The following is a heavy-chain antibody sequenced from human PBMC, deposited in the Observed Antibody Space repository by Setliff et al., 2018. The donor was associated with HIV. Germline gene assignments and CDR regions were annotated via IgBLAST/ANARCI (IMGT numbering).Heavy chain of an antibody. CDR1: GDSITNDDYY. CDR2: IHYSGRS. J-gene: IGHJ5*02. CDR3: ARYTSKLDWFDP. V-gene: IGHV4-39*01. Sequence: LSETLSLTCTVSGDSITNDDYYWGWIRQPPGKGLEWIGIIHYSGRSYYDPSLKSRLTIFVDTSKTQFYLKLRSVTASDTAVYFCARYTSKLDWFDPWGQGTLVTVSS. D-gene: IGHD2-2*02.